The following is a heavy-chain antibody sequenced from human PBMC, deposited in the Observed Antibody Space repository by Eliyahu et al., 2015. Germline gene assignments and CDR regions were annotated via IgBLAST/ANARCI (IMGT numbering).Heavy chain of an antibody. CDR2: IYSGGST. CDR1: GFPVXXNY. V-gene: IGHV3-66*01. CDR3: ARDLIVTTVNRYYYYGMDV. J-gene: IGHJ6*02. Sequence: EVQLVESGGGLVQPGGSLRLSCAAXGFPVXXNYMSWVRQAPGKGLEWVSVIYSGGSTYYADSVKGRFTISRDNSKNTLYLQMNSLRAEDTAVYYCARDLIVTTVNRYYYYGMDVWGQGTTVTVSS. D-gene: IGHD4-17*01.